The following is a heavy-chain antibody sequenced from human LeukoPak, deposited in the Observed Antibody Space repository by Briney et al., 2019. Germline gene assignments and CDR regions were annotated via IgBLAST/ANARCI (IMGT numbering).Heavy chain of an antibody. CDR3: ATDLGLTMIRGVIVH. D-gene: IGHD3-10*01. J-gene: IGHJ4*02. V-gene: IGHV3-15*01. CDR1: GFTFTNAW. Sequence: GGYLRLSCAASGFTFTNAWMTWVRQAPGKGLEWVGRIKSKGDRQTTDYAAPVKGRFIMSRDDSKATLFLQMYSLNADDTAVYYCATDLGLTMIRGVIVHWGLGALVTVSS. CDR2: IKSKGDRQTT.